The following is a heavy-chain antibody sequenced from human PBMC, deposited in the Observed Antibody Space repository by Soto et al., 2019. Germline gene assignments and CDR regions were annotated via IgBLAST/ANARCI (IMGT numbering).Heavy chain of an antibody. Sequence: SETLSLTCTVSGGSISSYYWSWIRQPPGKGLEWIGYIYYSGSTNYNPSLKSRVTISVDTSKNQFSLKLSSVTAADTAVYYCARGGGGYYYYMDVWGKGTTVTVSS. CDR3: ARGGGGYYYYMDV. CDR1: GGSISSYY. V-gene: IGHV4-59*01. CDR2: IYYSGST. J-gene: IGHJ6*03. D-gene: IGHD3-16*01.